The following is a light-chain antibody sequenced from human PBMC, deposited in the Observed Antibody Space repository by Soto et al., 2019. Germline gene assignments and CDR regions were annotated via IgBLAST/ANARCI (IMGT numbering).Light chain of an antibody. CDR3: QQYYCTPQIT. J-gene: IGKJ5*01. V-gene: IGKV4-1*01. Sequence: DIVMTQAPDSLAVSLGERATINCKSSQSVLYSSNNKNYLAWYQQKPGQPPKLLIYWASTRESGVPDRFSDSGSGTDFTRTISSLQAEDVEVYYCQQYYCTPQITFGKGKRLEI. CDR1: QSVLYSSNNKNY. CDR2: WAS.